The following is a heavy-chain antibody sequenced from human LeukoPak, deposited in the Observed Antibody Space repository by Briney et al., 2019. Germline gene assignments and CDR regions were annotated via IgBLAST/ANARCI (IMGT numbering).Heavy chain of an antibody. Sequence: VASVKVSCKASGYIFFNYGINWVRQAPGQSLEWTGWISPNNGNTDFAQNFQDRVTMTTDASTSTVYMELRSLRSDDTAMYYCARGLPIPSRSWYPFDPWGQGTLVTVSS. V-gene: IGHV1-18*01. CDR3: ARGLPIPSRSWYPFDP. CDR1: GYIFFNYG. J-gene: IGHJ5*02. CDR2: ISPNNGNT. D-gene: IGHD6-13*01.